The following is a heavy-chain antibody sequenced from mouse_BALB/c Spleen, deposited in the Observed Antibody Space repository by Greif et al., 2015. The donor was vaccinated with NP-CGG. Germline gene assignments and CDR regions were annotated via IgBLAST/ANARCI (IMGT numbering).Heavy chain of an antibody. J-gene: IGHJ3*01. V-gene: IGHV5-17*02. CDR2: ISSGSSTI. D-gene: IGHD1-2*01. Sequence: EVNVVESGGGLVQPGGSRKLSCAASGFTFSSFGMHWVRQAPEKGLEWVAYISSGSSTIYYADTVKGRFTISRDNPKNTLFLQMTSLRSEDTAMYYCAREFITTEFAYWGQGTLVTVSA. CDR1: GFTFSSFG. CDR3: AREFITTEFAY.